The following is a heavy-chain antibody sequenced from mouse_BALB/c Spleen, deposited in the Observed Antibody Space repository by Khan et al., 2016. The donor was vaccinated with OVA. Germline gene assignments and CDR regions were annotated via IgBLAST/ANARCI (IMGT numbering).Heavy chain of an antibody. CDR2: INTYTGEP. CDR1: GYTFTNYG. V-gene: IGHV9-3-1*01. Sequence: QIQLVQSGPELKKPGETVKISCKASGYTFTNYGMNWVKQAPGKGLKWMGWINTYTGEPTYADDFKGRFAFSLETSARTAYLPINNLKHEDTATYFCARSNGNYWFAYWGQGTLVTVSA. D-gene: IGHD2-1*01. J-gene: IGHJ3*01. CDR3: ARSNGNYWFAY.